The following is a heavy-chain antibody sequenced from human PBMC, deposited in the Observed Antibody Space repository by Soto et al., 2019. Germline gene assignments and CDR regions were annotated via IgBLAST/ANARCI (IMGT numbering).Heavy chain of an antibody. CDR2: IYYSGST. J-gene: IGHJ5*02. V-gene: IGHV4-61*01. CDR1: GGSVSSGSYY. CDR3: ARLRRSVLKWLPNWFDP. Sequence: SETLSLTCTVSGGSVSSGSYYWSWIRQPPGKGLEWIGYIYYSGSTNYNPSLKSRVTISVDTSKNQFSLKLSSVTAADTAVYYCARLRRSVLKWLPNWFDPWGQGTLVTVSS. D-gene: IGHD3-3*01.